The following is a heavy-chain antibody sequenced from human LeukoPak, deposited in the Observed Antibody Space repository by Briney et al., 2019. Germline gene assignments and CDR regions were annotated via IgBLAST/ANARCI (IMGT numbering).Heavy chain of an antibody. V-gene: IGHV3-23*01. D-gene: IGHD3-16*01. CDR1: GFTFSSYG. Sequence: PGGSLRLSCAASGFTFSSYGLSWVRQTPGKGLEWVSALSGSGGSTYYADSVKGRFTISRDNSKNTLYLQMNSLRAEDTAVYYCAKGSIMITFGGVTSLYYFDYWGQGTLVTVSS. CDR3: AKGSIMITFGGVTSLYYFDY. CDR2: LSGSGGST. J-gene: IGHJ4*02.